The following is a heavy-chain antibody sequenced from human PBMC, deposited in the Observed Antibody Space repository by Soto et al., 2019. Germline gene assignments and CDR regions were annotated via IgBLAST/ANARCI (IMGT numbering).Heavy chain of an antibody. CDR3: ARTHSGSYYSVFNY. J-gene: IGHJ4*02. D-gene: IGHD1-26*01. Sequence: ASETLSLTCVVPNFSISSGYYWGCIRQSPGKGLEWIASIYRSGTTSYNPSLKSRVTISVDPSKNQFSLMLTAVTAADTAVYYCARTHSGSYYSVFNYWGRGSLVTVSS. V-gene: IGHV4-38-2*01. CDR1: NFSISSGYY. CDR2: IYRSGTT.